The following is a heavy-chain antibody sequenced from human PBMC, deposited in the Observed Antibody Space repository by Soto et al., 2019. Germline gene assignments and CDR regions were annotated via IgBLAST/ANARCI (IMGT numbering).Heavy chain of an antibody. CDR2: IYHSGTT. CDR1: GGSINTYS. J-gene: IGHJ4*02. Sequence: TLSLTCTVSGGSINTYSWGWIRQPPGKGLEWITYIYHSGTTKYNPSLRSRVTISLDMSKNQFSLRLNSVTAADTAVYYCARVPHLVVFDFWGQGTRVTVSS. V-gene: IGHV4-59*01. CDR3: ARVPHLVVFDF. D-gene: IGHD2-21*01.